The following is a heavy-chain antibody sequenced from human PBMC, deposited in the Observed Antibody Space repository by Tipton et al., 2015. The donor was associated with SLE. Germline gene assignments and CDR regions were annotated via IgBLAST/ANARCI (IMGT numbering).Heavy chain of an antibody. CDR1: GGSFSDYY. J-gene: IGHJ6*02. Sequence: TLSLTCAVYGGSFSDYYWSWIRQTPGEGLEWIGEINHTGGTNYNPSLESRVTMSVDTSKNQFSLKLSSVTAADTAVYYCARERRSYSSSSSGMDVWGQGTTVTVSS. V-gene: IGHV4-34*10. CDR3: ARERRSYSSSSSGMDV. CDR2: INHTGGT. D-gene: IGHD6-13*01.